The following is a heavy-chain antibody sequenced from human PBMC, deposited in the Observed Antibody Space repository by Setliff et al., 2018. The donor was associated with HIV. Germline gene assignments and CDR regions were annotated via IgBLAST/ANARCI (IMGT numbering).Heavy chain of an antibody. V-gene: IGHV5-51*01. CDR1: GYSFTSYW. CDR3: ARSEAAMVESFDY. J-gene: IGHJ4*02. D-gene: IGHD5-18*01. CDR2: IYPGDSDT. Sequence: GESLTISCKGSGYSFTSYWIGWVRQMPGKGLEWMGIIYPGDSDTRYSPSFQGQVTISADKSISTAYLRWSSLKASDTAMYYCARSEAAMVESFDYWGQGTLVTVSS.